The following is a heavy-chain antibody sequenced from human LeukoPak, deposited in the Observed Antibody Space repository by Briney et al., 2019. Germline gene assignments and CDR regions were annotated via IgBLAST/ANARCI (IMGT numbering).Heavy chain of an antibody. CDR3: ARGSSSWYDS. Sequence: GGSLRLSCAASGFTFSSYAMHWVRQAPGKGLEYVSAISSNGGSTYYANSVKGRFTISRDNSKNTLYLQMGSLRAEDLAVYYCARGSSSWYDSWGPGTLVTVSS. CDR1: GFTFSSYA. J-gene: IGHJ5*01. V-gene: IGHV3-64*01. D-gene: IGHD6-13*01. CDR2: ISSNGGST.